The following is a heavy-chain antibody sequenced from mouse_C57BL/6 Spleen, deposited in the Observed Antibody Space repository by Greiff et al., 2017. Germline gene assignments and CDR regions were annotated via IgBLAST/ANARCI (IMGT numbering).Heavy chain of an antibody. CDR1: GYAFSSSW. Sequence: VQLVESGPELVKPGASVKISCKASGYAFSSSWMNWVKQRPGKGLEWIGRIYPGDGDTYYNEKFKGKATLTADKSSSTAYMELRSLTSEDSAVYFCARIWDEAYWGQGTLVTVSA. V-gene: IGHV1-82*01. D-gene: IGHD4-1*01. CDR2: IYPGDGDT. J-gene: IGHJ3*01. CDR3: ARIWDEAY.